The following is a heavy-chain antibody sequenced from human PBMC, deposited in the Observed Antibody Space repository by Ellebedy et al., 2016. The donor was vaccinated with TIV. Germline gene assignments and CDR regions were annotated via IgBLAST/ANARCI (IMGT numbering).Heavy chain of an antibody. J-gene: IGHJ4*02. CDR1: GFTFSSYA. V-gene: IGHV3-23*01. D-gene: IGHD4-17*01. CDR2: ISGSGGST. Sequence: GESLKISCAASGFTFSSYAMSWVRPAPGKGLEWVSAISGSGGSTYYADSVKGRFTISRDNSKNTLYLQMNSLRAEDTAVYYCAKEGSNYGDDDCIDYWGQGTLVTVSS. CDR3: AKEGSNYGDDDCIDY.